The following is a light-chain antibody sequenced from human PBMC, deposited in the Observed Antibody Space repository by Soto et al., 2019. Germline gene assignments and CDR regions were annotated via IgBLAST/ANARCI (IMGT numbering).Light chain of an antibody. V-gene: IGKV3-15*01. CDR1: QSVSNN. J-gene: IGKJ1*01. Sequence: EIVLTQPPGTLSLSPGERATLSCRASQSVSNNYLAWYQQKPGQAPRLLIYGASTRATGIPARFSGSGSGTEFTLTISSLQSEDFAVYYCQQYNNWPPWTFGQGTKVDIK. CDR2: GAS. CDR3: QQYNNWPPWT.